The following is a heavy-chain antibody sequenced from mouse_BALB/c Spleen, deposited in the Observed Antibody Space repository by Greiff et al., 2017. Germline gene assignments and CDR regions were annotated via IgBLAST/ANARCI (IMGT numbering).Heavy chain of an antibody. CDR1: GFTFSSYA. Sequence: EVQGVESGGGLVKPGGSLKLSCAASGFTFSSYAMSWVRQSPEKRLEWVAEISSGGSYTYYPDTVTGRFTISRDNAKNTLYLEMSSLRSEDTAMYYCARDGSWAMDYWGQGTSVTGSS. CDR2: ISSGGSYT. V-gene: IGHV5-9-4*01. CDR3: ARDGSWAMDY. J-gene: IGHJ4*01.